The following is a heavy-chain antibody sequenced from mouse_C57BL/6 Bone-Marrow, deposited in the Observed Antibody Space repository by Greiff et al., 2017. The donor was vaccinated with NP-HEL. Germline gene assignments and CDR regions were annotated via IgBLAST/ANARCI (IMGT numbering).Heavy chain of an antibody. CDR1: GYPFTNYS. CDR2: FNPNNGGT. D-gene: IGHD3-2*02. V-gene: IGHV1-26*01. J-gene: IGHJ2*01. CDR3: ARGQLRLPYY. Sequence: VQLQQSGPELVKPGASVKISCKASGYPFTNYSMTWVKQSIGKSLGGIGDFNPNNGGTSYNKKFKGKATLTVDKSSSTAYMELRSLTSEDSAVYYCARGQLRLPYYWGQGTTLTVSS.